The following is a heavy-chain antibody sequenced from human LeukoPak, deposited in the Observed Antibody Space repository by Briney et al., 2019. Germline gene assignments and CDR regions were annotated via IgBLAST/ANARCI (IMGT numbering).Heavy chain of an antibody. J-gene: IGHJ5*02. CDR1: GYSISSGYY. Sequence: PSETLSLTCTVSGYSISSGYYWGWIRQPPGKGLEWIGSIYHSGSTYYNPSLKSRVTISLDTSKNQFSLKLSSVTAADTAMYYCARDLSRDGCNRWGQGTLVTVSS. CDR3: ARDLSRDGCNR. V-gene: IGHV4-38-2*02. CDR2: IYHSGST. D-gene: IGHD5-24*01.